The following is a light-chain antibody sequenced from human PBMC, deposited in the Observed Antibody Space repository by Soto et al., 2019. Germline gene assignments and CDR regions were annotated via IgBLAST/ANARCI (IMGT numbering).Light chain of an antibody. J-gene: IGKJ2*01. V-gene: IGKV3-11*01. CDR3: QQRSNGPPHT. CDR1: QSVSSY. CDR2: DAS. Sequence: EIVLTQSPATLSLSPGERATLSCRASQSVSSYLAWYPQKPGQAPRLLIYDASNRATGIPARFSGSGSGTDFTLTISSLEPEEFAVYYCQQRSNGPPHTFGQGTKLEIK.